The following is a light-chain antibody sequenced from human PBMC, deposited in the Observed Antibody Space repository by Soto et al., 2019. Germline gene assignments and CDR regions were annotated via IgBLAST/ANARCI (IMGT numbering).Light chain of an antibody. Sequence: EIVVTQSPGTLSLSTGEGATLSCRASQSVSSTYLAWYQQKPGQAHRLLIYGASNRATGIPDTFSVSGSGTDFTLTISRLEPEDFAVYYCQQYTSSPLTFGGGTKVEIK. V-gene: IGKV3-20*01. J-gene: IGKJ4*01. CDR1: QSVSSTY. CDR3: QQYTSSPLT. CDR2: GAS.